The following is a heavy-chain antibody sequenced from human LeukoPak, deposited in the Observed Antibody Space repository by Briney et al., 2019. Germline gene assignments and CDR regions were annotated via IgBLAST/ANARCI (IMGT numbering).Heavy chain of an antibody. J-gene: IGHJ4*02. CDR2: ISGSGGST. CDR1: GFTFSSYA. D-gene: IGHD3-10*01. CDR3: ARLAGYYGSGSYRFDY. V-gene: IGHV3-23*01. Sequence: PRGSLRLSCAASGFTFSSYAMSWVRQAPGKGLEWVSAISGSGGSTYYADSVKGRFTISRDNSKNTLYLQMNSLRAEDTAVYYCARLAGYYGSGSYRFDYWGQGTLVTVSS.